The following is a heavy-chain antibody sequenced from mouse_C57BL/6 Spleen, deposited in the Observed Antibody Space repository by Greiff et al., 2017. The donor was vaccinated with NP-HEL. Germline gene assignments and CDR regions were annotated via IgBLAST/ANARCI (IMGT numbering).Heavy chain of an antibody. D-gene: IGHD1-1*01. CDR1: GYAFSSYW. V-gene: IGHV1-80*01. CDR2: IYPGDGDT. J-gene: IGHJ4*01. CDR3: ARLGPHTGDAMDY. Sequence: QVQLKQSGAELVKPGASVKISCKASGYAFSSYWMNWVKQRPGQGLEWIGQIYPGDGDTNYNGKFKGKATLTADKSSSTAYMQLSSLTSEDSAVYFCARLGPHTGDAMDYWGQGTSVTVSS.